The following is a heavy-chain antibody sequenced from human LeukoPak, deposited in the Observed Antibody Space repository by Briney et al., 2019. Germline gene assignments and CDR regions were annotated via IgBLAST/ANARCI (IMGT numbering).Heavy chain of an antibody. CDR1: GFTFTKYE. J-gene: IGHJ3*02. D-gene: IGHD4-11*01. Sequence: GGSLRLSCAASGFTFTKYEMNWVRQAPGKGLEWISYISGGNNAIYYADSVKGRFTISRDNGKNSLYLHMSSLRADDTAIYYCATETEYSNYDAFDIWGQGTMVTASS. V-gene: IGHV3-48*03. CDR2: ISGGNNAI. CDR3: ATETEYSNYDAFDI.